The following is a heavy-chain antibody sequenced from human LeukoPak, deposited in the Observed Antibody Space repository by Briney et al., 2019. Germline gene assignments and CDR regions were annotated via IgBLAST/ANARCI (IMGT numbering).Heavy chain of an antibody. D-gene: IGHD3-10*01. Sequence: GGSLRLSCAASGFTFSSYAMHWVRQAPGKGLEWVAVISYDGSNKYYADSVKGRFTISRDNSKNTLYLQMNSLRAEDTAVYYCARDYYYGSGSYVATYFDYWGQGTLVTVSS. CDR1: GFTFSSYA. V-gene: IGHV3-30-3*01. CDR3: ARDYYYGSGSYVATYFDY. J-gene: IGHJ4*02. CDR2: ISYDGSNK.